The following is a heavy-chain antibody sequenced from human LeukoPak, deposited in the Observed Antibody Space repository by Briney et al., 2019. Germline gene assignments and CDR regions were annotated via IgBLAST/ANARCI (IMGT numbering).Heavy chain of an antibody. CDR3: TRGPIQQWLYYGMDV. D-gene: IGHD5-18*01. CDR2: IRSKAYGGTT. V-gene: IGHV3-49*04. CDR1: GFTFGDHA. J-gene: IGHJ6*02. Sequence: GRSLRLSCTASGFTFGDHAMSWVRQAPGKGLEWVGFIRSKAYGGTTEHAASVKGRFTISRDDPKSTAYLQMNSLKTEDTAVYYYTRGPIQQWLYYGMDVWGQGTTVTVSS.